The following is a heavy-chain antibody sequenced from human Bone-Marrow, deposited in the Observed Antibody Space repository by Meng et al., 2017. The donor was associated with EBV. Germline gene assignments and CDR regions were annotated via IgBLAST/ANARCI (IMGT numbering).Heavy chain of an antibody. CDR2: IYYSGST. J-gene: IGHJ4*02. V-gene: IGHV4-39*07. D-gene: IGHD1-26*01. CDR3: ARVSVGATFFDY. CDR1: GGSISSSSSY. Sequence: QLQPQEWGLGLVKPSGTLSLTCTASGGSISSSSSYWGWIRQPPGKGLEWIGSIYYSGSTYYNPSLKSRVTISVDTSKNQFSLKLSSVTAADTAVYYCARVSVGATFFDYWGQGTLVTVSS.